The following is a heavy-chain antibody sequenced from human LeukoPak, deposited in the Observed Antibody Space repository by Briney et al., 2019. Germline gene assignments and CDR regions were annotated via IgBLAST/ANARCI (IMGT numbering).Heavy chain of an antibody. V-gene: IGHV3-30-3*01. CDR1: GFTFSSYA. Sequence: GRSLRLSCAASGFTFSSYAMHWVRQAPGKGLEWVAVISYDGSNKYYADSVKGRFTISRDNSKNTLYLQMNSLRAEDTAVYYCARDSRSIAAAGTFYYGMDAWGQGTTVTVSS. CDR3: ARDSRSIAAAGTFYYGMDA. CDR2: ISYDGSNK. J-gene: IGHJ6*02. D-gene: IGHD6-13*01.